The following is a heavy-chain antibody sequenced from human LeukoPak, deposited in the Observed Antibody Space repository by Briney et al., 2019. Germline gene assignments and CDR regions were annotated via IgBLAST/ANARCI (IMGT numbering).Heavy chain of an antibody. V-gene: IGHV1-2*02. J-gene: IGHJ5*02. CDR1: GYTFTDYY. CDR3: ARDRFCSDTSCLSTWFDP. Sequence: GASVKVSCKASGYTFTDYYMYWVRQAPGQGPEWMGWVNPKSGGTDYAQKFQGRVTMTRDTSITVAYMDLSRLRSDDTAVYYCARDRFCSDTSCLSTWFDPWGQGTLVPSPQ. D-gene: IGHD3-3*01. CDR2: VNPKSGGT.